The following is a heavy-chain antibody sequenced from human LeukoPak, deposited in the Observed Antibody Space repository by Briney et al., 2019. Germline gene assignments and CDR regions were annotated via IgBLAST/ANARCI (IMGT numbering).Heavy chain of an antibody. J-gene: IGHJ4*02. CDR1: GFPFSSYA. Sequence: GSLRLSCAASGFPFSSYAMSWVRQAPGKGLEWVSAISGSGGSTYYADSVKGRSTISRDNSKNTLYLQMNSLRAEDTAVYYCARLTKDIVVVPAAILDYWGQGTLVTVSS. CDR2: ISGSGGST. CDR3: ARLTKDIVVVPAAILDY. D-gene: IGHD2-2*01. V-gene: IGHV3-23*01.